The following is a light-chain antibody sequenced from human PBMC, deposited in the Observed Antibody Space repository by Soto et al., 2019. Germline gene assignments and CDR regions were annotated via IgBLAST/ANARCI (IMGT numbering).Light chain of an antibody. CDR3: QQYYSTPYT. CDR1: QSVLSSSNNKNY. Sequence: DIVMTQSPDSLAVSLGERATINCKSSQSVLSSSNNKNYLAWYRHKPGQPPKLLIYWASTRESGVPDRFSGSGSGTDFTLTISSLQAEDVAVYYCQQYYSTPYTFGQGTKLEIK. CDR2: WAS. V-gene: IGKV4-1*01. J-gene: IGKJ2*01.